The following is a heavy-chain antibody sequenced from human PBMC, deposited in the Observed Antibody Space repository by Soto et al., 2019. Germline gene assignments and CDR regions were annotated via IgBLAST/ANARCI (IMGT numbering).Heavy chain of an antibody. Sequence: PGGSLRLSCAASGFTFTNYAMTWVRQAPGKGLEWVSVTSGSGGSTYYADSVKGRFTISRDNSKNTLYLQMNSLRADDTAVYYCASLEWESTGYADYWGQGTLVTVSS. J-gene: IGHJ4*02. CDR2: TSGSGGST. D-gene: IGHD3-3*01. V-gene: IGHV3-23*01. CDR1: GFTFTNYA. CDR3: ASLEWESTGYADY.